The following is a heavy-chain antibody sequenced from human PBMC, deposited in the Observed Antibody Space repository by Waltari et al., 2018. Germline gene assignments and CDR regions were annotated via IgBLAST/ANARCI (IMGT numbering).Heavy chain of an antibody. V-gene: IGHV3-23*04. CDR1: GFTFSDCA. CDR3: AKIPQNRWIYPFDR. J-gene: IGHJ1*01. CDR2: LSGGGGST. D-gene: IGHD3-16*02. Sequence: EEELVESGGGLAQPGGSLTLSCAASGFTFSDCAMGWVRRAPRKGLGWVATLSGGGGSTYYADFAKGRFAISRDNWKNILFLYLHRLTVDDSATYYCAKIPQNRWIYPFDRWGQGTLVTVSS.